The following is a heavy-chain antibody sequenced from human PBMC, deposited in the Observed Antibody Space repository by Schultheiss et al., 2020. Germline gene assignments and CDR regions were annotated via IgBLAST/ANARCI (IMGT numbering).Heavy chain of an antibody. J-gene: IGHJ6*03. D-gene: IGHD5-12*01. Sequence: GSLRLPCAAFGFAVSRNYMRWVRQAPGKGLGWGGRIKSKTDGGTTDYAAPVKGRFTISRDESKNTLYLQMNSLRAEDTAVYYCASNSGYDLDYYYYYMDVWGKGTTVTGYS. CDR2: IKSKTDGGTT. CDR3: ASNSGYDLDYYYYYMDV. CDR1: GFAVSRNY. V-gene: IGHV3-15*01.